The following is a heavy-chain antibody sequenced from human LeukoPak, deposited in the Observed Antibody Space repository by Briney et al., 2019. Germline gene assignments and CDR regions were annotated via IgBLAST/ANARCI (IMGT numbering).Heavy chain of an antibody. V-gene: IGHV4-59*08. D-gene: IGHD6-13*01. CDR1: GYSITTYY. Sequence: SETLSLTCTVSGYSITTYYWSWIRQPPGKGLEWIGYIYQSGSTNYNPSLMSRVTMSVDTSKNQFSLKMSSVTAADTAVYYCARLYSQHWSPYYFDYWDPGTLVTVSS. CDR3: ARLYSQHWSPYYFDY. J-gene: IGHJ4*02. CDR2: IYQSGST.